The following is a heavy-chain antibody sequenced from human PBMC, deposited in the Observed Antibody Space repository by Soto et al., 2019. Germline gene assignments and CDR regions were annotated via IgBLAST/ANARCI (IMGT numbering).Heavy chain of an antibody. V-gene: IGHV4-59*01. J-gene: IGHJ5*02. CDR1: GGSISSYY. D-gene: IGHD4-4*01. Sequence: PSETLSLTCTVSGGSISSYYWSWIRQPPGKGLEWIGYIYYSGSTNYNPSLKSRVTISVDTSKNQFSLKLSSVTAADTAVYYCARDYSNYVFSGWFDPWGQGPLVTVSS. CDR3: ARDYSNYVFSGWFDP. CDR2: IYYSGST.